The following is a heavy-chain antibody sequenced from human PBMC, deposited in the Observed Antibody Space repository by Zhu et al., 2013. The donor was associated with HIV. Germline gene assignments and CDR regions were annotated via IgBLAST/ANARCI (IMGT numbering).Heavy chain of an antibody. J-gene: IGHJ1*01. D-gene: IGHD3-22*01. CDR3: ARGRYYYDHNGYYHEYFQI. CDR1: GYTFTGFG. V-gene: IGHV1-18*01. CDR2: ISGYNSKT. Sequence: QVQLVQSGPEVKKPGASVKVSCKASGYTFTGFGISWVRQAPGQGLEWMGWISGYNSKTNYGQKFQGRVTMTADISTSTAYMELRSLTSDDTAVYYCARGRYYYDHNGYYHEYFQIWGQGTLVTVSX.